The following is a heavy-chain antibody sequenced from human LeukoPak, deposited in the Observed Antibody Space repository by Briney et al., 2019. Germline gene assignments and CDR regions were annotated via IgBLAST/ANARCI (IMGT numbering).Heavy chain of an antibody. V-gene: IGHV4-34*01. J-gene: IGHJ5*02. CDR3: ATQAAAKNWFDP. CDR1: GGSFSGYY. D-gene: IGHD6-13*01. Sequence: SETLSLTCAVYGGSFSGYYWSWIRQPPGKGLEWIGEINHSGSTNYNPSLKSRVTISVDTSKNQFSLKLSSVTAADTAVYYCATQAAAKNWFDPWGQGTLVTVSS. CDR2: INHSGST.